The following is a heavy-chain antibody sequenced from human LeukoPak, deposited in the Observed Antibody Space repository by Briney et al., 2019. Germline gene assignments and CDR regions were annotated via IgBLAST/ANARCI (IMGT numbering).Heavy chain of an antibody. CDR3: ARDFYGSGNHYRFDY. V-gene: IGHV1-18*01. CDR2: ISGYDGKA. D-gene: IGHD3-10*01. Sequence: ASVNVSCKASGYSVTQYGFTWVRQAPGQGLEWMGWISGYDGKAKYAQKSQGRVTLTTDTSTSTAYMELENLRSDDTTVYYCARDFYGSGNHYRFDYWGQGTLVTVSS. CDR1: GYSVTQYG. J-gene: IGHJ4*02.